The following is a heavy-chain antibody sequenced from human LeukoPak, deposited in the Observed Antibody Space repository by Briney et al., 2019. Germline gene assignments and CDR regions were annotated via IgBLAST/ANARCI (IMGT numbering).Heavy chain of an antibody. Sequence: GGSLRLSCAASGFRFSDFAMSWVRQAPEKGLECVSVISASGGRTYSAESVKARFTISRDNSKNTLYLEMNSLRAEDTAVYYCARDRRTYGGGGFFDYWGQGTLVTVSS. CDR1: GFRFSDFA. CDR3: ARDRRTYGGGGFFDY. D-gene: IGHD4-23*01. J-gene: IGHJ4*02. CDR2: ISASGGRT. V-gene: IGHV3-23*01.